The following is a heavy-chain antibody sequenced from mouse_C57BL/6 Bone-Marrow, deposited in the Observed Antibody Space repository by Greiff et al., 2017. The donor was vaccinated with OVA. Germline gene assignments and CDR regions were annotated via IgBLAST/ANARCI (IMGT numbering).Heavy chain of an antibody. J-gene: IGHJ2*01. V-gene: IGHV1-81*01. CDR2: IYPRSGNT. CDR3: ARSPLLLPDY. CDR1: GYTFTSYG. D-gene: IGHD1-1*01. Sequence: VKLMESGAELARPGASVKLSCKASGYTFTSYGISWVKQRTGQGLEWIGEIYPRSGNTYYNEKFKGKATLTVDKSSSTAYMELNSLTSEDSAVYYCARSPLLLPDYWGQGTTLTVSS.